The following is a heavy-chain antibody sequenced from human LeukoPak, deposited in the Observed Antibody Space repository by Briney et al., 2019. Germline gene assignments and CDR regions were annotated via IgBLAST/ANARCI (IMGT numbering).Heavy chain of an antibody. Sequence: GGSLRLSCAASGFIFSNYGMHWVRQAPDKGLERVAVISYDGSYTYYADSVKGRFTISRDNSKNTLYLQMSSLRADDTAVYYCAKVQRQFSAYALGDFDYWGQGTLVTVSS. CDR3: AKVQRQFSAYALGDFDY. V-gene: IGHV3-30*18. CDR2: ISYDGSYT. D-gene: IGHD5-12*01. J-gene: IGHJ4*02. CDR1: GFIFSNYG.